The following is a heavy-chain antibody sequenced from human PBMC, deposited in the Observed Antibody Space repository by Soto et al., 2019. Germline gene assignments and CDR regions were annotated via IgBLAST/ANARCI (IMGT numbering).Heavy chain of an antibody. J-gene: IGHJ6*02. CDR3: ARRIKHYYGMDV. V-gene: IGHV4-59*08. CDR1: GGSISSYY. CDR2: IYYSGST. Sequence: PSETLSLTCTVSGGSISSYYWSWIRQPPEKGLEWIGYIYYSGSTNYNPSLKSRVTISVDTSKNQFSLKLSSVTAADTAVYYCARRIKHYYGMDVWGQGTTVTVSS. D-gene: IGHD5-18*01.